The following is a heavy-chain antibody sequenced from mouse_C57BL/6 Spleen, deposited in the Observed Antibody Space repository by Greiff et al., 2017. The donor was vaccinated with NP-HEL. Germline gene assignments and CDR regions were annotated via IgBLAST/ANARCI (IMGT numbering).Heavy chain of an antibody. CDR2: IDPSDSYN. J-gene: IGHJ4*01. D-gene: IGHD3-3*01. CDR3: ARGGTGAMDY. V-gene: IGHV1-69*01. CDR1: GYTFTSYW. Sequence: VQLQQSGAELVMPGASVKLSCKASGYTFTSYWMHWVKQRPGQGLEWIGEIDPSDSYNNYNQKFKGKSTLTVDKSSSTAYMQLSSLTSEDSAVYYCARGGTGAMDYWGQGTSVTVSS.